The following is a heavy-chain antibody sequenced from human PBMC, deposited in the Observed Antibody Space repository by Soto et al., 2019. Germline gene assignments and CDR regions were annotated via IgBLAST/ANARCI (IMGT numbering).Heavy chain of an antibody. D-gene: IGHD3-10*01. CDR1: GFTFNSYA. Sequence: DVQVLESGGDLVQPGGSLRLSCAASGFTFNSYAMSWVRQAPGKGLEWVSSVSAGGDMTYYSDSVKGRFTISRDNSNNALLLQMNRLRIEDTALYYCARGDRGGSGSPASYYYSGLDVWGQGTTVTVS. V-gene: IGHV3-23*01. CDR2: VSAGGDMT. CDR3: ARGDRGGSGSPASYYYSGLDV. J-gene: IGHJ6*02.